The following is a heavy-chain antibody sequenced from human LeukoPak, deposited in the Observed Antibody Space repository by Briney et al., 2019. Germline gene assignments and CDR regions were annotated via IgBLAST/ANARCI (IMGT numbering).Heavy chain of an antibody. CDR2: IKQDGSGK. D-gene: IGHD4-11*01. Sequence: GGSLRLSCAASGFTFSSYWMSWVRQAPGKGLEWVANIKQDGSGKYYVDSVKGRFTISRDNAKNSLYLQMNSLRAEDTAVYYCARAHHLYTNYLLFDYWGQGTLVTVSS. CDR1: GFTFSSYW. J-gene: IGHJ4*02. CDR3: ARAHHLYTNYLLFDY. V-gene: IGHV3-7*01.